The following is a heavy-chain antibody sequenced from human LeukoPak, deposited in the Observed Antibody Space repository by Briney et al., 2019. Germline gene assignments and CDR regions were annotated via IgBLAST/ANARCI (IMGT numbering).Heavy chain of an antibody. J-gene: IGHJ4*02. Sequence: GGSLRLSCAASGFTFSNHNMNWVRQAPGKGLEWVAFIRYDGSNKYYADSVKGRFTISRDNSKNTLYLQMNSLRAEDTAVYYCANGGHYYDSSGYFDYWGQGTLVTVSS. D-gene: IGHD3-22*01. CDR3: ANGGHYYDSSGYFDY. V-gene: IGHV3-30*02. CDR2: IRYDGSNK. CDR1: GFTFSNHN.